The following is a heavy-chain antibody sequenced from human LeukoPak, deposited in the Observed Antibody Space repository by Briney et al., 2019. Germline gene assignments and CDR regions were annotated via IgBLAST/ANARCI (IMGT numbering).Heavy chain of an antibody. J-gene: IGHJ4*02. CDR2: ISPYNGNT. CDR3: TRTVLDCKNGVCYDY. V-gene: IGHV1-18*04. Sequence: GASVKVSCKASGYTFTGYYMHWVRQAPGQGLEWMGWISPYNGNTIYAQKLQGRVTVTTDTSTSTAYMELRSLRSDDTAVYYCTRTVLDCKNGVCYDYWGQGTLVTVSS. D-gene: IGHD2-8*01. CDR1: GYTFTGYY.